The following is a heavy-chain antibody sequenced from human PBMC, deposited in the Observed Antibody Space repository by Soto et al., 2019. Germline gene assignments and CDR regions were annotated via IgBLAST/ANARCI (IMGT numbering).Heavy chain of an antibody. CDR1: GFTFSSYG. CDR3: ARGIIDGIAAAGTDYFDY. CDR2: IWYDGSNK. J-gene: IGHJ4*02. Sequence: GGSLRLSCAASGFTFSSYGMHWVRQAPGKGLEWVAVIWYDGSNKYYADSVKGRFTISRDNSKNTLYLQMNSLRAEDTAVYYCARGIIDGIAAAGTDYFDYWGQGTLVTVSS. V-gene: IGHV3-33*01. D-gene: IGHD6-13*01.